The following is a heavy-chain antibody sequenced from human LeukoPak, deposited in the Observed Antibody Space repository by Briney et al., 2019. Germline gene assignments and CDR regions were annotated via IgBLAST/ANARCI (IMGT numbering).Heavy chain of an antibody. J-gene: IGHJ5*02. Sequence: KTSETLSLTCTVSGGSISSYYWSWIRQPPGKGLEWIGYIYYSGSTNYNPSLKSRVTISVDTSKNQFSLKLSSVTAADTAVYYCARGGWSPMVREKMFDPWGQGTLVTVSS. CDR1: GGSISSYY. CDR2: IYYSGST. D-gene: IGHD3-10*01. V-gene: IGHV4-59*01. CDR3: ARGGWSPMVREKMFDP.